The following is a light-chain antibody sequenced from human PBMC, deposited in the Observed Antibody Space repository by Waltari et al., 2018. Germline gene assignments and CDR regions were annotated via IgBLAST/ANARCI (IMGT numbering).Light chain of an antibody. CDR3: QQYYTTEWT. V-gene: IGKV4-1*01. J-gene: IGKJ1*01. Sequence: DIVMTQSPDSLAVSLGERATINCKSSQTVLYSSNNNKYLAWYQQKPGQPPKLLIYWASTRESGVPDRFSGSGSGTDFTLTISSLQAEDVAVYYCQQYYTTEWTFGQGTKVEIK. CDR1: QTVLYSSNNNKY. CDR2: WAS.